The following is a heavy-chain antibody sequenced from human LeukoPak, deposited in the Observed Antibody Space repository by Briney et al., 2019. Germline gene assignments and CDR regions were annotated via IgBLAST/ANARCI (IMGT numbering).Heavy chain of an antibody. J-gene: IGHJ5*02. CDR3: ARAAPVTKVLGWFDP. CDR1: GGSISSSSYY. CDR2: IYYSGST. V-gene: IGHV4-39*07. Sequence: PSETLSLTCTVSGGSISSSSYYWGWIRQPPGKGLEWIGSIYYSGSTYYNPSLKSRVTISVDTSKNQFSLKLSSVTAADTAVYYCARAAPVTKVLGWFDPWGQGTLVTVSS. D-gene: IGHD2-2*01.